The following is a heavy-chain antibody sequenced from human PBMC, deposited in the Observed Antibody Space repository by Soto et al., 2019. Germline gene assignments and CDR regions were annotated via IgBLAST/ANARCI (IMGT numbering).Heavy chain of an antibody. D-gene: IGHD2-15*01. Sequence: QVQLVESGGGVGQPGRSLKLSCEATGFSFSRHGMHWVRQAPGKGLEWLAVILSDGSAEEYAGSVQGRFTISRDNSMNVLYLELPTLRAEDTSVYSCARVDDSSDHGLEYWGRGVLVTFSS. CDR3: ARVDDSSDHGLEY. CDR2: ILSDGSAE. J-gene: IGHJ4*02. CDR1: GFSFSRHG. V-gene: IGHV3-33*01.